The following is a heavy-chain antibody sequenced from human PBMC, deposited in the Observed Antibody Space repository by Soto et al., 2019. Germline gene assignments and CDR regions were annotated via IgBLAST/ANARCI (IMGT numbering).Heavy chain of an antibody. V-gene: IGHV1-8*01. J-gene: IGHJ6*03. CDR2: MNPNSGNT. Sequence: GASVKVSCKASGYTFTSYDINWGRQAPGQGLEGMGWMNPNSGNTGYAQKFQGRVTMTRNTSISTAYMELSSLRSEDTAVYYCARHDPIVLMVPSSDYYYYYYMDVWGKGTTVTVSS. D-gene: IGHD2-8*01. CDR3: ARHDPIVLMVPSSDYYYYYYMDV. CDR1: GYTFTSYD.